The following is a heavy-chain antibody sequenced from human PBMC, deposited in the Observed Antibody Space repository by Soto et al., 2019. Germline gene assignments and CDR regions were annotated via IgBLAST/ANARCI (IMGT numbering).Heavy chain of an antibody. V-gene: IGHV3-23*01. Sequence: GGSLRLSCAASGFNFNTYAMRWVRQAPGKGLEWVSGISGGGGSIHYVDSVKGRFTISRDNSKNTLYLQMNSLRGEDTAVYYCAKGKSANFVSHAFDVWGQGTMVTVSS. J-gene: IGHJ3*01. CDR1: GFNFNTYA. CDR3: AKGKSANFVSHAFDV. CDR2: ISGGGGSI. D-gene: IGHD2-15*01.